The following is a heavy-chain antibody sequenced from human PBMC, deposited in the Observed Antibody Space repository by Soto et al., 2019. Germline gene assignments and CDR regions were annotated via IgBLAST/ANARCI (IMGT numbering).Heavy chain of an antibody. Sequence: PGGSLRLSCVASGFSITSFAMSWVRQAPGKGLEWASAISASGGSTYADSVKGRFTISRDNSKNTFYLQMNSLRVEDTAVYYCAKVLSSGSYSGALEYWGQGALVTVSS. CDR1: GFSITSFA. J-gene: IGHJ4*02. D-gene: IGHD1-26*01. CDR3: AKVLSSGSYSGALEY. V-gene: IGHV3-23*01. CDR2: ISASGGST.